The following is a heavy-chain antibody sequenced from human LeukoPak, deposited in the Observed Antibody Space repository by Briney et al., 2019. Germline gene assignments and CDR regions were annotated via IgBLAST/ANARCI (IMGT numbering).Heavy chain of an antibody. CDR3: AKVATWTYFDS. D-gene: IGHD3/OR15-3a*01. CDR1: QFTFTTYA. J-gene: IGHJ4*02. CDR2: IGDSGVPT. V-gene: IGHV3-23*01. Sequence: PGGSLRLSCAASQFTFTTYAMSWVRQAPGRGLEWVSSIGDSGVPTYYADSVKGRFTISRDNPQNTLYLQMNSLGADDTAVYYCAKVATWTYFDSWGQETLVTVSS.